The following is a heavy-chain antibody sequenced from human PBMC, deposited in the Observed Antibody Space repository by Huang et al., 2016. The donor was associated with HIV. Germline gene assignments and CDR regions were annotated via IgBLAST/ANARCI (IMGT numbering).Heavy chain of an antibody. J-gene: IGHJ5*02. Sequence: QVLLVQSGAEVKKPGTSVKVSCRASGYSFTKYGVSWVRQAPGQGLEWMGWISNYNGNTNHPQKFQSRVTLTTDASPSTAYMELSSLRSDDTAIYYCARYVMNNPSLWDSWFDPLGQGTLVTVSS. D-gene: IGHD3-10*02. CDR1: GYSFTKYG. V-gene: IGHV1-18*04. CDR3: ARYVMNNPSLWDSWFDP. CDR2: ISNYNGNT.